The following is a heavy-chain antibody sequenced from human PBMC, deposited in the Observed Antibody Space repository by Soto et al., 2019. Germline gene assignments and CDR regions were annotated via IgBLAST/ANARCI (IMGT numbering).Heavy chain of an antibody. CDR1: GYTFTSYD. J-gene: IGHJ6*03. Sequence: QVQLVQSGAEVKKPGASVKVSCKASGYTFTSYDINWVRQATGQGLEWMGWMNPSSGNTGYAQKFQGSVTMTRNTSISTAYMELSSLRSEDTAVYYCARGPGSWYYYYMDVWGKGTTVTVSS. CDR3: ARGPGSWYYYYMDV. V-gene: IGHV1-8*01. D-gene: IGHD6-13*01. CDR2: MNPSSGNT.